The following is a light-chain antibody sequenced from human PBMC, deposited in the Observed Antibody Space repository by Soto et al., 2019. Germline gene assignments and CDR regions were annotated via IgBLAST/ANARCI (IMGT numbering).Light chain of an antibody. Sequence: EIVLTQSPGTLSLSPGEIATLSCRASQSVSSSYSAWYQQKPGQAPRQLIYGASSGATGIPDSFSGSGSGTDCTLTITRMEREECEVYYCHHYSPSFGGGTRVEIK. V-gene: IGKV3-20*01. CDR3: HHYSPS. J-gene: IGKJ4*01. CDR2: GAS. CDR1: QSVSSSY.